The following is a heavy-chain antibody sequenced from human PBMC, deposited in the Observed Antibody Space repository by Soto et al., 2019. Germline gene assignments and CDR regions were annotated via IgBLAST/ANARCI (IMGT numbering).Heavy chain of an antibody. CDR3: ARAPYTYYDSSGYSLDAFDI. CDR1: GGSFSGYY. D-gene: IGHD3-22*01. CDR2: INHSGST. J-gene: IGHJ3*02. V-gene: IGHV4-34*01. Sequence: PSETLSLTCAVYGGSFSGYYWSWIRQPPGKGLEWIGEINHSGSTNYNPSLKSRVTISVDTSKNQFSLKLSSVTAADTAVYYCARAPYTYYDSSGYSLDAFDIWGQGTMVTVSS.